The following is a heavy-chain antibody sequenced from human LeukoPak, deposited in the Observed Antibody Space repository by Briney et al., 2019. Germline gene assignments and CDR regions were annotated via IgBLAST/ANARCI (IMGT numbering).Heavy chain of an antibody. V-gene: IGHV1-18*01. D-gene: IGHD3-22*01. J-gene: IGHJ4*02. CDR2: ISAYNGNT. CDR3: ARADLGYYDSSGYCYY. CDR1: GYTFTSYG. Sequence: GASVKVSCKASGYTFTSYGISWVRQAPGQGLEWMGWISAYNGNTNYAQKLQGRVTMTTDTSTSEAYMELRSLRSDDTAVYYCARADLGYYDSSGYCYYWGQGTLVIVSS.